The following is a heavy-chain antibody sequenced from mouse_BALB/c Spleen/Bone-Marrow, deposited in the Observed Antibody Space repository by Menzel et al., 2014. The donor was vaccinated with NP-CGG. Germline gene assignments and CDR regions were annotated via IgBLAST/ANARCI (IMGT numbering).Heavy chain of an antibody. V-gene: IGHV1-7*01. CDR1: GYTFTSYW. J-gene: IGHJ2*01. CDR3: ARWGDDGTFDY. D-gene: IGHD2-12*01. Sequence: QVQLQQPGAELAKPGASVKMSCKASGYTFTSYWMHWVKQRPGQGLEWIGYISPSTGYTEYNQKFKDKATLTADKSSSTAYMQLSSLTSEDSAVYYCARWGDDGTFDYWGQGTTLTVSS. CDR2: ISPSTGYT.